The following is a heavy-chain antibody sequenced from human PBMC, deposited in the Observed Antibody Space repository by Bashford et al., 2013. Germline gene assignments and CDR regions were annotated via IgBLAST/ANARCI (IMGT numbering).Heavy chain of an antibody. V-gene: IGHV3-30-3*01. CDR1: GFTFRTSA. CDR3: ARGGDAFDDYGDTYFEY. CDR2: ISYDGSIK. J-gene: IGHJ4*02. D-gene: IGHD4-17*01. Sequence: GGSLRLSCAASGFTFRTSAMHWVRQAPGKGLEWVAVISYDGSIKFYADSVKGQFTISRDNFRNTLYLQMNSLKPDDTAVYYCARGGDAFDDYGDTYFEYWGQGILVTVSS.